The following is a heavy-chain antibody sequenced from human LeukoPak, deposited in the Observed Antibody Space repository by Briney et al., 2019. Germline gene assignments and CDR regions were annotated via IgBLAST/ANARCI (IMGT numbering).Heavy chain of an antibody. V-gene: IGHV4-31*03. D-gene: IGHD2-2*01. Sequence: PSETLSLTCTVSGGSISSGDYYWSWIRQHPGKGLEWIGYIYYSGSTYYNPSLKSRVTISVDTSKNQFSLKLSSVTAADTAVYYCARVGCSTSCPNWFDPWGQGTLVTVSS. CDR3: ARVGCSTSCPNWFDP. J-gene: IGHJ5*02. CDR2: IYYSGST. CDR1: GGSISSGDYY.